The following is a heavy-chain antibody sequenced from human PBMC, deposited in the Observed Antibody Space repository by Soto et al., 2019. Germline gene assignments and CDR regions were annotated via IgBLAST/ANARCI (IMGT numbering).Heavy chain of an antibody. CDR1: GFSLSTSGVG. V-gene: IGHV2-5*02. CDR2: IYGDDDK. Sequence: QITLKESGPTLVKPTQTLTLTCTFSGFSLSTSGVGVGWIRQPPGKALEWLALIYGDDDKRYSPSLKSGLTITKDTSKNHVVLTMTNMDPVDTATYYCAHRPSYCSGGSCYSGFDYWGQGTLVTVSS. D-gene: IGHD2-15*01. CDR3: AHRPSYCSGGSCYSGFDY. J-gene: IGHJ4*02.